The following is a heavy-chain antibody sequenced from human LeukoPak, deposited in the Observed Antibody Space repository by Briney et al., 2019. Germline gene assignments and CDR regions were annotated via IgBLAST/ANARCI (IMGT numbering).Heavy chain of an antibody. V-gene: IGHV3-23*01. D-gene: IGHD2-15*01. CDR3: APYCSGGSCYGVDY. J-gene: IGHJ4*02. CDR1: GFTFSSYA. Sequence: PGGSLRLSCAASGFTFSSYAMSWVRQAPGKELEWVSAISGSGGSTYYADSVKGRFTISRDNSKNTLYLQMNSLRAEDTAVYYCAPYCSGGSCYGVDYWGQGTLVTVSS. CDR2: ISGSGGST.